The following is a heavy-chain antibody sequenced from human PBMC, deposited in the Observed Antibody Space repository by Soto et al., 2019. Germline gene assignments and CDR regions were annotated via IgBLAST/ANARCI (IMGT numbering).Heavy chain of an antibody. CDR3: VKGYCGVSSPSYHPPTQFDS. J-gene: IGHJ4*02. Sequence: GGSLRLSCVASGLTFKNYDMHWVRQSPGKGLEWLAILSHEGTQDFYAESLKGRFAVSRDNSKNTLYLQLNSLTTEDTAIYYCVKGYCGVSSPSYHPPTQFDSWGPGTLVTVSS. CDR1: GLTFKNYD. D-gene: IGHD2-21*01. CDR2: LSHEGTQD. V-gene: IGHV3-30*18.